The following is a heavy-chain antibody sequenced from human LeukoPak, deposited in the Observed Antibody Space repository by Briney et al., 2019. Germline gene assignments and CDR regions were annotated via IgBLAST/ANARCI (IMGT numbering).Heavy chain of an antibody. D-gene: IGHD1-20*01. CDR3: AVCRNWPTFDC. V-gene: IGHV3-23*01. CDR2: ISGSGGST. J-gene: IGHJ4*02. Sequence: PGGSLRLSCAASGFTFSSYAMSWVRQALGKGLEWVSAISGSGGSTYYADSVKGRFTISRDKSKNTLYLQTNSLRAEDTAVYYCAVCRNWPTFDCWGQGTLVTVSS. CDR1: GFTFSSYA.